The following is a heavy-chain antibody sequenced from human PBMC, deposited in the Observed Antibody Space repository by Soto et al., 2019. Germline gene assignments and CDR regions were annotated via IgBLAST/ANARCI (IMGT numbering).Heavy chain of an antibody. CDR3: AKRGSGSYYLN. J-gene: IGHJ4*02. CDR2: ISGSGDST. CDR1: RFTFSSYA. V-gene: IGHV3-23*01. Sequence: EVQLLESGGGLVRPGGSLRLSCAASRFTFSSYAMSWVRQAPGKGLEWVSVISGSGDSTYYADSVKGRFTISRDNSKNTLYLQMNSLRAEDTAVYYCAKRGSGSYYLNWGQGTLVTVSS. D-gene: IGHD3-10*01.